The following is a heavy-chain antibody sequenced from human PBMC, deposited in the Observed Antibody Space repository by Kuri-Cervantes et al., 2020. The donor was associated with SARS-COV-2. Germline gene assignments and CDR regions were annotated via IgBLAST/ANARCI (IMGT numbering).Heavy chain of an antibody. CDR3: AKDLAVAGMEVYYYYYGMDV. V-gene: IGHV3-30*07. J-gene: IGHJ6*02. Sequence: GGSLRLSCAASGFTFSSYAMHWVRQAPGKGLEWVAVISYDGSNKYYADSVKGRFTISRDNSKNTLYLQMNSLRAEDTAVYYCAKDLAVAGMEVYYYYYGMDVWGQGTTVTVSS. D-gene: IGHD6-19*01. CDR1: GFTFSSYA. CDR2: ISYDGSNK.